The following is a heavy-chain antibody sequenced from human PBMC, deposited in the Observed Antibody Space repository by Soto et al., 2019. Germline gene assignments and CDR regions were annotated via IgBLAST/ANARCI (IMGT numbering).Heavy chain of an antibody. V-gene: IGHV4-34*01. CDR1: GGSFSGYY. J-gene: IGHJ6*03. CDR2: INHSGST. CDR3: ARGSGYGDRHYYYYYMDV. Sequence: QVQLQQWGAGLLKPSETLSLTCAVYGGSFSGYYWSWIRQPPGKGLEWIGEINHSGSTNYNPSLKSRVTISVHTSMNQFSLKLSSVTAADTALYYCARGSGYGDRHYYYYYMDVWGKGTTVTVSS. D-gene: IGHD4-17*01.